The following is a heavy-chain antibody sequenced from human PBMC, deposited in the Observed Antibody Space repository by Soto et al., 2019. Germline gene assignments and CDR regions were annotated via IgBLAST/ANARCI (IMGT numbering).Heavy chain of an antibody. CDR1: GGTFSSYT. Sequence: QVQLVQSGAEVKKPGSSVKVSCKASGGTFSSYTISWVRQAPGQGLEWMGRIIPILGIANYEQKFQGRVTITADKSTSTAYMALSSLRSEDTALYYCARGDYVDYRTLDYWGQGTLVTVSS. CDR3: ARGDYVDYRTLDY. D-gene: IGHD4-17*01. V-gene: IGHV1-69*02. J-gene: IGHJ4*02. CDR2: IIPILGIA.